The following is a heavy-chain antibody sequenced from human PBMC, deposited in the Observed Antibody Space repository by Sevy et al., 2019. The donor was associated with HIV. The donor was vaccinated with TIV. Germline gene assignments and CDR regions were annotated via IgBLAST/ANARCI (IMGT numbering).Heavy chain of an antibody. V-gene: IGHV3-23*01. Sequence: GGSLRLSCAASGFTFSSYAMSWVRQAPGKGLEWVSAISGSGGSTYYADSVKGRFTISRDNSKNTLDLQMNSLRAEDTAVYYCAKDPTDCPPKYYYDSSGYYPILTYFDYWGQGTLVTVSS. CDR1: GFTFSSYA. J-gene: IGHJ4*02. D-gene: IGHD3-22*01. CDR3: AKDPTDCPPKYYYDSSGYYPILTYFDY. CDR2: ISGSGGST.